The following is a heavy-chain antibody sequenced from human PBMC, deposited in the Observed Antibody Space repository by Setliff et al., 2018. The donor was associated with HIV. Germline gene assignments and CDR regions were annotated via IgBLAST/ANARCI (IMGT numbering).Heavy chain of an antibody. CDR2: VYTSGST. CDR1: GDSISSGSYY. D-gene: IGHD6-19*01. J-gene: IGHJ5*02. Sequence: PSETLSLTCTVSGDSISSGSYYWSWIRQPAGKGLEWIGHVYTSGSTDYNPSLKSRVTMSEDTSKSQFSLKLSSLTAADTAVYYCARGRTQWPNYNYFDPWGLGTLVTVSS. V-gene: IGHV4-61*09. CDR3: ARGRTQWPNYNYFDP.